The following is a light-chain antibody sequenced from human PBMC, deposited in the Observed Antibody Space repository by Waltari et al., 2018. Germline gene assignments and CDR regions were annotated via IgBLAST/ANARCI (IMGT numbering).Light chain of an antibody. CDR2: NDS. V-gene: IGLV3-21*04. CDR3: QVWDTSSDHVV. Sequence: SYVLTQAPSVSVAPGKTARITCGGNNIGSNSVHWYQQKPGQAPVLVIYNDSDRPSGIPERFSGSNSGNTATLTISRVEGGDEADYYCQVWDTSSDHVVFGGGTKLTVL. J-gene: IGLJ2*01. CDR1: NIGSNS.